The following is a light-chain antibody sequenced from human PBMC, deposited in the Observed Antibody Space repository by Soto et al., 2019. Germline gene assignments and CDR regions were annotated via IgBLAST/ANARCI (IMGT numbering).Light chain of an antibody. CDR1: NSDVGTYNF. V-gene: IGLV2-23*01. CDR2: EGS. J-gene: IGLJ2*01. CDR3: CSYTSNSAYVV. Sequence: QSVLTQPASVSGSPGQSITISCSGTNSDVGTYNFVSWYQQYPGKAPKTMIYEGSKRPSGVSNRFSGSKSGNTASLTISGLQAEDEADYYCCSYTSNSAYVVFGGGTKVTVL.